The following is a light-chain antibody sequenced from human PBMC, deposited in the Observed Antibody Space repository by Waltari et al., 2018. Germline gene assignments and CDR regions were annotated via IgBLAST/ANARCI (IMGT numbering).Light chain of an antibody. Sequence: DIVMTQSPDSLPVSLGERATINCKSSQSVLSSSDNKNYLSWYQTKPGQPPKLLIYWASTRESGVPDRFSGSGSGTDFTLTISTLQAEDVAVYYCHQYYSSLQTFGQGTKVEIK. CDR1: QSVLSSSDNKNY. CDR2: WAS. J-gene: IGKJ1*01. V-gene: IGKV4-1*01. CDR3: HQYYSSLQT.